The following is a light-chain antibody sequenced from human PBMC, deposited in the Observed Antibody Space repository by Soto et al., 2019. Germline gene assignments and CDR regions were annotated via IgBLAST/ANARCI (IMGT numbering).Light chain of an antibody. J-gene: IGKJ1*01. CDR2: GAS. CDR1: QSVSSSY. CDR3: QQYGNSPWT. Sequence: EIVLTQSPGTLSLSPGERANLSCRASQSVSSSYLAWYQQKPGRAPRLLIYGASSRATGIPDRFSGSGSGTDFTLTISRLEPEDFAVYYCQQYGNSPWTFGQGTKVEIK. V-gene: IGKV3-20*01.